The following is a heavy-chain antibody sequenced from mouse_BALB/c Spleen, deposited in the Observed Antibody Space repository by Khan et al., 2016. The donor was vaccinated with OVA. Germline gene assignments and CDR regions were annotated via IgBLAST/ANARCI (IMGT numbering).Heavy chain of an antibody. Sequence: EVQVVESGGDLVKPGGSLKLSCAASGFTFSSYSMSWVRQTPDKRLEWVTSISSGGDYTYYPDSVKGRFTISRDNAKNTLYLQMNDLKSEDTAMYYCADHLTGSFAYWGQGTLVTVSA. CDR1: GFTFSSYS. CDR2: ISSGGDYT. CDR3: ADHLTGSFAY. J-gene: IGHJ3*01. V-gene: IGHV5-6*01. D-gene: IGHD4-1*01.